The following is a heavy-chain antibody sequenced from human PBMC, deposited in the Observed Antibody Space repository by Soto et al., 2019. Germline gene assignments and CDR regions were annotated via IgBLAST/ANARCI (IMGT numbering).Heavy chain of an antibody. CDR3: TRTMPGYYMDV. Sequence: GGSLRLSCAGSGFTFSGSTMHWVRQTSGKGLEWVGRIRSKADGYTTAYAASVKGRFTIARDDSKNTAYLQMNSLKNEDTAVYSCTRTMPGYYMDVWGKGTTVTVSS. CDR1: GFTFSGST. J-gene: IGHJ6*03. CDR2: IRSKADGYTT. D-gene: IGHD2-2*01. V-gene: IGHV3-73*01.